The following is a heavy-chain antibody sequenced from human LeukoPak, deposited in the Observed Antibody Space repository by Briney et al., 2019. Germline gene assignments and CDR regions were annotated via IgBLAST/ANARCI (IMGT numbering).Heavy chain of an antibody. J-gene: IGHJ5*02. CDR3: ARGLFPRDTAMAPNWFDP. Sequence: TETLSLTCAVYGVSFSGYYWSWIRQPPGKGLEWIGEINHSGSTNYNPSLKSRVTISVDTSKNQFSLKLSSVTVADTAVYYCARGLFPRDTAMAPNWFDPWGQGTLVTVSS. D-gene: IGHD5-18*01. CDR1: GVSFSGYY. CDR2: INHSGST. V-gene: IGHV4-34*01.